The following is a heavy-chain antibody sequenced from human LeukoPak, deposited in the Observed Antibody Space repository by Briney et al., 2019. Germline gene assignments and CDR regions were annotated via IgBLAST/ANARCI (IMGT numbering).Heavy chain of an antibody. CDR1: GGSISSSDYY. CDR3: ARGLTRGYTYGGCFDP. CDR2: NYYSGST. J-gene: IGHJ5*02. Sequence: SETLSLTCTVSGGSISSSDYYWGWIRQPPGKGQERISSNYYSGSTYYRPYLKSGVTISVDTSKKQFSLKLRSVTATDTAVYYCARGLTRGYTYGGCFDPWGQGTLVTASS. V-gene: IGHV4-39*01. D-gene: IGHD5-12*01.